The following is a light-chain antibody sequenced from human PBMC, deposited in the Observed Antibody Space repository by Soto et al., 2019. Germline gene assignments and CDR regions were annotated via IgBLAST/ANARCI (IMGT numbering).Light chain of an antibody. CDR2: GAS. V-gene: IGKV3-20*01. J-gene: IGKJ1*01. CDR3: QQYVSSVT. Sequence: EIVLTQSPGSLSLSPGERATLSCRASQSVDSRFFAWYQKKPGQAPRLLIYGASNRATGIPDRFSGSGSGTDFTLTISRLEPEDFAVYYCQQYVSSVTFGQGTEVEIK. CDR1: QSVDSRF.